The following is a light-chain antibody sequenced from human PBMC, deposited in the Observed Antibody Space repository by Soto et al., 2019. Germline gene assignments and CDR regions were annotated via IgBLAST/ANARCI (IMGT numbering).Light chain of an antibody. CDR1: QGISTY. CDR2: AAS. J-gene: IGKJ4*01. V-gene: IGKV1-27*01. CDR3: QKYNSAPRT. Sequence: DVQMTQAPSSLSASVGDRVTITCRASQGISTYLAWYQQKPGKVPKLLIYAASILRAGVPSRFSGSGSGTDFTLTISSLQPEDVATYYCQKYNSAPRTFGGGTKVEIK.